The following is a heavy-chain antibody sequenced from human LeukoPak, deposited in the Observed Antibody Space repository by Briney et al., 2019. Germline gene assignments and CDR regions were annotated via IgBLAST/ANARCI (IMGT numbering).Heavy chain of an antibody. J-gene: IGHJ4*02. D-gene: IGHD6-19*01. CDR3: ARADFLLAVAGDFDY. Sequence: GGSLRLSCAASGFTFSTYWMAWVRQAPGKGLEWVANIKQDGSETYYVDSVKGRFTISRDNAKNSLYLQMNSLRAEDTAVYYCARADFLLAVAGDFDYWGQGTRVTVSS. CDR2: IKQDGSET. V-gene: IGHV3-7*01. CDR1: GFTFSTYW.